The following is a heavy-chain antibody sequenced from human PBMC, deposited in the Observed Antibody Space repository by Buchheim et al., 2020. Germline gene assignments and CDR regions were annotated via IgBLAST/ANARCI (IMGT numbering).Heavy chain of an antibody. CDR3: ARAYPEDYCCYGMDV. J-gene: IGHJ6*02. CDR2: IKQYGSEK. V-gene: IGHV3-7*01. CDR1: GFTFSSYW. Sequence: EVQLVESGGGLVQPGGSLRLSCAASGFTFSSYWMSWVRQPPGKGLEWVANIKQYGSEKYYVDSVTGRFTISRDNAKNSLYLQMNSLRDEDTAVYDCARAYPEDYCCYGMDVWGQGTT. D-gene: IGHD1-14*01.